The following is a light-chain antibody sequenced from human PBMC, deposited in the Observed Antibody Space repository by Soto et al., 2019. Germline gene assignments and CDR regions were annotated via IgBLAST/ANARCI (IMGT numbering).Light chain of an antibody. CDR2: GAS. CDR1: QSVSSD. J-gene: IGKJ1*01. CDR3: QQYNKWPPWT. Sequence: EIVMTQSPDTPSVSPGERATLSCRASQSVSSDLAWYQQKPGQAPRLLIYGASTRATGIPARFSGSGSGTEFTLTISSLQSEDFAVYYCQQYNKWPPWTFGQGTKVEIK. V-gene: IGKV3-15*01.